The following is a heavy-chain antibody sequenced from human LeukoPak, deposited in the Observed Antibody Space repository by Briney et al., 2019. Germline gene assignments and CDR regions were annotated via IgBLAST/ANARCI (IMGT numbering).Heavy chain of an antibody. J-gene: IGHJ4*02. Sequence: SETLSLTCTVSSGSISSYYYSWIRQPAGKGLEWIGRIYTSGSTNYNPSLKSRVTMSVDTSKNQFSLKLNSVTAADTAVYYCARGGFFAITAPDYWGQGTLVTVSS. D-gene: IGHD5-12*01. V-gene: IGHV4-4*07. CDR2: IYTSGST. CDR3: ARGGFFAITAPDY. CDR1: SGSISSYY.